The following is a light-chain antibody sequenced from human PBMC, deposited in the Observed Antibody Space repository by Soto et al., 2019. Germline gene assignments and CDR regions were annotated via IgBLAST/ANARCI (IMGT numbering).Light chain of an antibody. CDR3: QVWDSSSDRLYV. CDR2: YDS. V-gene: IGLV3-21*04. CDR1: NIGSKS. Sequence: SYELTQPPSVSVAPGKTARITCGGNNIGSKSVHWYQQKPGQAPVLVIYYDSDRPSGIPERFSGSNSGNTATLTINRVEAGDEADYYCQVWDSSSDRLYVFGTGTKLTVL. J-gene: IGLJ1*01.